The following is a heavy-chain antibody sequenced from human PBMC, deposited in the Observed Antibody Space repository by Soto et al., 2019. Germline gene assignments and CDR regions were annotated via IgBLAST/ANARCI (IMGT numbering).Heavy chain of an antibody. D-gene: IGHD3-22*01. J-gene: IGHJ3*02. V-gene: IGHV5-51*01. CDR1: GSSFTSYW. Sequence: PGESLKISCKASGSSFTSYWIGGVRQMPGKGLEWIGIIYPGDSDTRYSPSFQGQVTISADKSISTAYLQWSSLKASDTAMYYCARPLYYHDSSGVDAFDIWGQGTMVTVSS. CDR2: IYPGDSDT. CDR3: ARPLYYHDSSGVDAFDI.